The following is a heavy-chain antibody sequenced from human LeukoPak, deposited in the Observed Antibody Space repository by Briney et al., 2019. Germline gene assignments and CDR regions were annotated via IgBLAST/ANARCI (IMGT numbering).Heavy chain of an antibody. CDR3: ARESKWGVAVAGHYYYGMDV. Sequence: SETLSLTCTVSGGSVSSGSYYWSWIRQPPGKGLEWIGYIYYSGSTNYNPSLKSRVTISVDTSKNQFSLELSSVTAADTAVYYCARESKWGVAVAGHYYYGMDVWGQGTAVTVSS. J-gene: IGHJ6*02. V-gene: IGHV4-61*01. D-gene: IGHD6-19*01. CDR2: IYYSGST. CDR1: GGSVSSGSYY.